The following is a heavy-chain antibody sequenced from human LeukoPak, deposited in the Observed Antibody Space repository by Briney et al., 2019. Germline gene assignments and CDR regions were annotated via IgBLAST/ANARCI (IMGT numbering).Heavy chain of an antibody. CDR2: IYTSGST. V-gene: IGHV4-4*07. CDR3: ARERISDYYDSSGYYPRIDYYYGMDV. J-gene: IGHJ6*02. Sequence: SETLSLTCTVSGGSISSYYWSWIRQPAGKGLEWIGRIYTSGSTNYNPSLNSRVTMSVDTSKNQFSLKLSSVTAADTAVYYCARERISDYYDSSGYYPRIDYYYGMDVWGQGTTVTVSS. CDR1: GGSISSYY. D-gene: IGHD3-22*01.